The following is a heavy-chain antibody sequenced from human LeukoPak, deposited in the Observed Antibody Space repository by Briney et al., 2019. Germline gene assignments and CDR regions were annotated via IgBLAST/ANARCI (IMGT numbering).Heavy chain of an antibody. CDR1: GFTFSSYA. V-gene: IGHV3-23*01. Sequence: PGGSLRLSCAASGFTFSSYAMSWVRQAPGKGLEWVSAISGSGGSTYYADSVKGRFTISRDNSKNTLYLQMNSLRAEDTAVYYCAKDPWRRSWYSWFDPWGQGTLVTVSS. CDR2: ISGSGGST. CDR3: AKDPWRRSWYSWFDP. J-gene: IGHJ5*02. D-gene: IGHD6-13*01.